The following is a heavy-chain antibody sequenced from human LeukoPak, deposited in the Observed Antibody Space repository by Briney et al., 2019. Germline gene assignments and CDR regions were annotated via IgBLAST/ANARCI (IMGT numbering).Heavy chain of an antibody. Sequence: PGGSLRLSCAASGFTVSSNYMSWVRQAPGKGLEWVSVIYSGGSTYYADSVKGRFTISRDNSKNTLYLQMNSLRAEDTAVYYCARDQILPSSGYYLHWGQGTLVTVSS. D-gene: IGHD3-22*01. CDR3: ARDQILPSSGYYLH. CDR1: GFTVSSNY. V-gene: IGHV3-53*01. J-gene: IGHJ4*02. CDR2: IYSGGST.